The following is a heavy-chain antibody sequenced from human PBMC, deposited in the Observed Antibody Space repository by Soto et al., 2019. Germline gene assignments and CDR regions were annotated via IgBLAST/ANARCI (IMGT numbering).Heavy chain of an antibody. CDR3: ARQSGYVGWMDF. J-gene: IGHJ6*02. CDR2: IYTGGTT. V-gene: IGHV3-53*01. Sequence: GGSLRLSCAASGFTVSNTYMTWVRQAPGKGLEWVSLIYTGGTTKYAGSMKGRFTISRDNSKNMLYLQMNSLRAEDTARYYCARQSGYVGWMDFWGQGTTVAVSS. CDR1: GFTVSNTY. D-gene: IGHD5-12*01.